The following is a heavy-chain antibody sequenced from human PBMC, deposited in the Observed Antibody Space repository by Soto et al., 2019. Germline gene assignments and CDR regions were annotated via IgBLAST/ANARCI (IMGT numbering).Heavy chain of an antibody. D-gene: IGHD3-9*01. Sequence: SETLSLTCSVSDDSINSDKYYWGWIRQPPGKGLEWIGSIYYRGNAYYNPSLQTRVTISLDKSKNQFSLKLNSVTAAYSAVYFCARLEGLATISYYFDFWGPGALVTVSS. J-gene: IGHJ4*02. CDR1: DDSINSDKYY. CDR2: IYYRGNA. V-gene: IGHV4-39*01. CDR3: ARLEGLATISYYFDF.